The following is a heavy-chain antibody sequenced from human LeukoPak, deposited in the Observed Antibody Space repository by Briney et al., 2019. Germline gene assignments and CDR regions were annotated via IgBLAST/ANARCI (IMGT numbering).Heavy chain of an antibody. V-gene: IGHV3-74*01. CDR2: INSDGSST. CDR1: GLTFTSYW. D-gene: IGHD3-16*01. J-gene: IGHJ4*02. Sequence: GSLRLSCPASGLTFTSYWIHWVRHAPRKGLVWVSPINSDGSSTSHADSVAGRFTISRDNAKNTLYLQMNSLRAEDTAVYYCARDLGRGSYSLYYFDYWGQGTLVTVSS. CDR3: ARDLGRGSYSLYYFDY.